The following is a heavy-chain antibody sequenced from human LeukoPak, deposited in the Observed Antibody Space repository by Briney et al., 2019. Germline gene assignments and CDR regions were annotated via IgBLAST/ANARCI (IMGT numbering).Heavy chain of an antibody. CDR1: GFTFSTYS. V-gene: IGHV3-64*01. J-gene: IGHJ4*02. D-gene: IGHD6-19*01. CDR3: ARDRSSGWYEY. Sequence: PGGSLRLSCAASGFTFSTYSMHWVRQAPGKGLEYVSGISSNGGSTYYANSVKGRFTISRDNSKNTLYLQMGSLRAEDMAVYYCARDRSSGWYEYWGQGTLVTVSS. CDR2: ISSNGGST.